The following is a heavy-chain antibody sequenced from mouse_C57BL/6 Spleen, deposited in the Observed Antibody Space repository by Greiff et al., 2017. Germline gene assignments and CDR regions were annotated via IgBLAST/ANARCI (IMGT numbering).Heavy chain of an antibody. D-gene: IGHD2-12*01. Sequence: QVQLQQPGAELVKPGASVKLSCKASGYTFTSYWMHWVKQRPGQGLEWIGMIHPNSGSTNYNEKFKSKATLTVDKSSSTAYMQLSSLTSEDSAVYYCARRGIRPAMDYWGQGTSVTVSS. CDR3: ARRGIRPAMDY. V-gene: IGHV1-64*01. J-gene: IGHJ4*01. CDR2: IHPNSGST. CDR1: GYTFTSYW.